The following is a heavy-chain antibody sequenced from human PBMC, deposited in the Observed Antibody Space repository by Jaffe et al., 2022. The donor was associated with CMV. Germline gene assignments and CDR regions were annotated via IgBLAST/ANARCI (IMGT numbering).Heavy chain of an antibody. J-gene: IGHJ4*02. CDR3: ARRLGDSSSWYGIDY. CDR1: GYSFTSYW. D-gene: IGHD6-13*01. CDR2: IDPSDSYT. V-gene: IGHV5-10-1*03. Sequence: EVQLVQSGAEVKKPGESLRISCKGSGYSFTSYWISWVRQMPGKGLEWMGRIDPSDSYTNYSPSFQGHVTISADKSISTAYLQWSSLKASDTAMYYCARRLGDSSSWYGIDYWGQGTLVTVSS.